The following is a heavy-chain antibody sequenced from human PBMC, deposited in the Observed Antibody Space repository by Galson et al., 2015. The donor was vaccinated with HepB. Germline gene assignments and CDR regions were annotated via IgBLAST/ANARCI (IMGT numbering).Heavy chain of an antibody. CDR2: ISGSGGST. J-gene: IGHJ6*02. CDR1: GFTFSSYA. CDR3: AKVGFGAYCGGDCYRPQGIYYYYGMDV. Sequence: SLRLSCAASGFTFSSYAMSWVRQAPGKGLEWVSAISGSGGSTYYADSVKGRFTISRDNSKNTLYLQMNSLRAEDTAVYYCAKVGFGAYCGGDCYRPQGIYYYYGMDVWGQGTTVTVSS. D-gene: IGHD2-21*02. V-gene: IGHV3-23*01.